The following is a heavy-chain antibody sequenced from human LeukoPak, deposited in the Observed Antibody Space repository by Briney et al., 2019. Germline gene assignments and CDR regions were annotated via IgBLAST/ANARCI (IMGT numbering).Heavy chain of an antibody. CDR1: GFTFDDYG. Sequence: GGSLRLSCAASGFTFDDYGMSWVRQAPGKGLEWVSGINWSGGSTGYADSVKGRFTISRDNAKNSLYLQMNSLRAEDTALYYCARDPLGVVIILGPGAYFDYWGQGTLVTVSS. D-gene: IGHD3-3*01. CDR2: INWSGGST. CDR3: ARDPLGVVIILGPGAYFDY. V-gene: IGHV3-20*04. J-gene: IGHJ4*02.